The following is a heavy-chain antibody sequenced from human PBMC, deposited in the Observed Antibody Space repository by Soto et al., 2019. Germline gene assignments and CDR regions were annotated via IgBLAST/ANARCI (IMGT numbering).Heavy chain of an antibody. CDR2: IYYSGST. V-gene: IGHV4-61*01. D-gene: IGHD6-6*01. Sequence: SETLSLTSTVSDGSVSGATYYWSWIRQPPEKGLEWIGYIYYSGSTNYNPSLKSRVTISVDTSKKQFSLKLTSATAADTAVYYCARLLFSSSLTGLDVWGQGTTVTVSS. J-gene: IGHJ6*02. CDR1: DGSVSGATYY. CDR3: ARLLFSSSLTGLDV.